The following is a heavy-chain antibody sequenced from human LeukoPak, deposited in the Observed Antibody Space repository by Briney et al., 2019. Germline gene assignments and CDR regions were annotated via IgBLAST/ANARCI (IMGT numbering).Heavy chain of an antibody. D-gene: IGHD3/OR15-3a*01. CDR3: ARGTRSYFDY. CDR2: IYYTGST. CDR1: GGSISSSSYY. V-gene: IGHV4-39*01. Sequence: SETLSLTCTVSGGSISSSSYYWGWIRQPPGKGLEWIGSIYYTGSTYYNPSLKSRVTISVDTSKNQFSLKLSSVTAADTAVYYCARGTRSYFDYWGQGTLVTVSS. J-gene: IGHJ4*02.